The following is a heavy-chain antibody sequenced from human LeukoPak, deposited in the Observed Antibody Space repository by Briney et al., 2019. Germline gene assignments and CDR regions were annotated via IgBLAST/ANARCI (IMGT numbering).Heavy chain of an antibody. CDR3: ARGRRWGYCSGGSCHTPYYFDY. CDR1: GGTFSSYA. Sequence: GASVKVSCRASGGTFSSYAISWLRQAPGQGLEWMGGIIPIFGTANYAQKFQGRVTITADESTSTAYMELSSLRSEDTAVYYCARGRRWGYCSGGSCHTPYYFDYWGQGTLVTVSS. J-gene: IGHJ4*02. V-gene: IGHV1-69*13. CDR2: IIPIFGTA. D-gene: IGHD2-15*01.